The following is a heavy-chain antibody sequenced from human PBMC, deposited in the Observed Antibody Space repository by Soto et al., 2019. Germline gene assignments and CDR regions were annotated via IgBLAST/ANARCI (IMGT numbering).Heavy chain of an antibody. Sequence: AGGQIQPCPAPGVPERLKDMRGIRQAPGKGLEWVSAISGSGGSTYYANSVKGRFTFSRDNSKNTLYLQMNSLRAEDTPVYYCASDRGQQRDNCGQRNLVT. D-gene: IGHD6-13*01. V-gene: IGHV3-23*01. CDR1: GVPERLKD. CDR3: ASDRGQQRDN. CDR2: ISGSGGST. J-gene: IGHJ4*02.